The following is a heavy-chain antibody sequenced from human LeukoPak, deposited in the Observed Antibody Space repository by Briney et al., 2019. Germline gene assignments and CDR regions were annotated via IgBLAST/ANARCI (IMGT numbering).Heavy chain of an antibody. J-gene: IGHJ4*02. Sequence: PGGSLRLSCAASGFTFSSYAMHWVRQAPGKGLEYVSAISSNGGSTYYANSVKGRFTISRDNSKNTLYLQMGSLRAEDMVVYYCARWGRVPAAILLRWRQGTLVTVST. CDR2: ISSNGGST. CDR1: GFTFSSYA. CDR3: ARWGRVPAAILLR. D-gene: IGHD2-2*02. V-gene: IGHV3-64*01.